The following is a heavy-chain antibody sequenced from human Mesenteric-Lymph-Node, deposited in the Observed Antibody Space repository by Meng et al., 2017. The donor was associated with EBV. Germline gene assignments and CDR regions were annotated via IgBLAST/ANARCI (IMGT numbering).Heavy chain of an antibody. CDR3: ARENPARGNWFDP. CDR1: GGYVSSTSYD. Sequence: LQGYGSGLVKPAGALSLHCTVSGGYVSSTSYDWGWIRQPPGKRLEWIGYVYYSGSNNYNPSLKSRVTISVDTSKNQFSLNLYSVTAADTAVYYCARENPARGNWFDPWGQGALVTVSS. CDR2: VYYSGSN. D-gene: IGHD3-10*01. V-gene: IGHV4-61*01. J-gene: IGHJ5*02.